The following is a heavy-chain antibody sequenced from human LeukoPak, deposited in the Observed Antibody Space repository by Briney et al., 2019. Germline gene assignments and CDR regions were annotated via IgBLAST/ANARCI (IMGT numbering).Heavy chain of an antibody. V-gene: IGHV3-11*01. CDR1: GFTFSDYY. J-gene: IGHJ4*02. D-gene: IGHD4-17*01. CDR2: ISSSGSTI. CDR3: AKDQDGDWEGY. Sequence: GGSLRLSCAASGFTFSDYYMSWIRQAPGKGLEWVSYISSSGSTIYCADSVKGRFTISRDNSKNTLYLQMNSLRAEDTAVYYCAKDQDGDWEGYWGQGTLVTVSS.